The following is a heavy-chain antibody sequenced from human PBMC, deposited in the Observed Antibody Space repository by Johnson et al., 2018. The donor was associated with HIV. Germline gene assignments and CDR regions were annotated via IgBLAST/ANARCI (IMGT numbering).Heavy chain of an antibody. D-gene: IGHD2-21*01. Sequence: QEQLVESGGGVVQPGRSLRLSCAASGITFSSYAMHWVRQAPGKGLEWVAVISYDGSNKYYADSVKGRFTISRDNSKNTLYLQMNSLRAEDTAVYYCAKGLHIVVEGDAFDIWGQGTMVTVSS. V-gene: IGHV3-30*04. CDR3: AKGLHIVVEGDAFDI. CDR1: GITFSSYA. J-gene: IGHJ3*02. CDR2: ISYDGSNK.